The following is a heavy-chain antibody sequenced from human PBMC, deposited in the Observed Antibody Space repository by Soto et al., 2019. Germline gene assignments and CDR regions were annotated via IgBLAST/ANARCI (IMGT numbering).Heavy chain of an antibody. Sequence: PSETLSLTCTVSGGSIRSGGYYWSWVRQSPRRGLEWIGNIYYSGGTYYNPSLKSRLTISVDTSKNQLSLNLSSVTAADTAVYYCARDRLMATAGTARHYFGLDVWGQGTTVTVSS. CDR1: GGSIRSGGYY. CDR3: ARDRLMATAGTARHYFGLDV. CDR2: IYYSGGT. V-gene: IGHV4-31*03. J-gene: IGHJ6*02. D-gene: IGHD5-18*01.